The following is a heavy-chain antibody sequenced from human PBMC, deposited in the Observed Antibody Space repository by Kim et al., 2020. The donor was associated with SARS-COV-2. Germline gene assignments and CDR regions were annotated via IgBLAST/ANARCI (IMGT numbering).Heavy chain of an antibody. CDR2: T. D-gene: IGHD2-21*02. Sequence: TSYADSVQGPLTNSRDNSKNTLYLQMNSLRAEDTAVYYCANPRGGVTDFWGQGTLVTVSS. V-gene: IGHV3-23*01. J-gene: IGHJ4*02. CDR3: ANPRGGVTDF.